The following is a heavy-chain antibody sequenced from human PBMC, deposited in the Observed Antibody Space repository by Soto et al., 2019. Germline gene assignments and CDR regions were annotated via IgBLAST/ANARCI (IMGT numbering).Heavy chain of an antibody. Sequence: SETLSLTCTVSGRSVSSGGYYWTWIRQHPGRGLEWIGYIYHIGSPYYNPSLESRVTISLDTSKNQFSLNLTSVTAADTAIYYCVRDRALDSSRHWFDTWGQGTLVTVSS. D-gene: IGHD3-3*01. CDR2: IYHIGSP. V-gene: IGHV4-31*03. CDR1: GRSVSSGGYY. J-gene: IGHJ5*02. CDR3: VRDRALDSSRHWFDT.